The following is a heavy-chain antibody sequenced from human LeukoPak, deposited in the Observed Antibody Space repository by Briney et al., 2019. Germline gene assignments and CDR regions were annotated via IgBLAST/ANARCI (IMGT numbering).Heavy chain of an antibody. CDR1: GFTFSDYY. J-gene: IGHJ4*02. CDR3: ARDDYDSSGYSRYFDY. D-gene: IGHD3-22*01. V-gene: IGHV3-11*01. CDR2: ISSSGSSR. Sequence: KTGGSLRLSCAASGFTFSDYYMNWIRQAPGKGLEWVSYISSSGSSRYYADSVKGRFTISRDNAKNSLYLQMNSLRAEDTAVYYCARDDYDSSGYSRYFDYWGQGTLVTVSS.